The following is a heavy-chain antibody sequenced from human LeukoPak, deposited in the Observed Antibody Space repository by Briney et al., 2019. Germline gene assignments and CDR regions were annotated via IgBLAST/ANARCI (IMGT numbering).Heavy chain of an antibody. V-gene: IGHV4-59*01. J-gene: IGHJ4*02. CDR1: GGSISGYY. CDR2: IYYSGST. Sequence: SETLSLTCTVSGGSISGYYWTWIRQPPGKGLEYIGYIYYSGSTNHNPSLKSRVTISVDTSKNQFSLKLSSVTAADTAVYYCARGRYTFDYWGQGTLVIVSS. CDR3: ARGRYTFDY. D-gene: IGHD1-1*01.